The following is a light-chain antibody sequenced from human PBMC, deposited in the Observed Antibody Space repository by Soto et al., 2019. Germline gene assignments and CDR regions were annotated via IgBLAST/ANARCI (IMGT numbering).Light chain of an antibody. CDR3: LHDYNYPLT. CDR2: AAS. J-gene: IGKJ4*01. V-gene: IGKV1-6*01. Sequence: AIQMTQSPSSLSASIGDRVTITCRASQAIRNDLGWFQQKPGKAPKLLISAASSLHSGVPSRFSGSGSGTDFTLTISSLQPEDSATYYCLHDYNYPLTFGGGTKVEIK. CDR1: QAIRND.